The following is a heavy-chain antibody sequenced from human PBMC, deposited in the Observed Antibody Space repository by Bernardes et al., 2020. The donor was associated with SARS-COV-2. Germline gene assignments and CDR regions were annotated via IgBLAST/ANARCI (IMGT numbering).Heavy chain of an antibody. CDR2: ISPMCGTT. D-gene: IGHD2-21*01. J-gene: IGHJ5*02. CDR3: ARTFYYDRGGDSLSDL. V-gene: IGHV1-2*02. Sequence: ASVKVSCTASGYTFSDYYIHWLRQAPGQGLEWMGWISPMCGTTNHAQKFQGRVTLTRDTSISTDYMELSSLRSDDTAVYYCARTFYYDRGGDSLSDLWGQGTPVTVSS. CDR1: GYTFSDYY.